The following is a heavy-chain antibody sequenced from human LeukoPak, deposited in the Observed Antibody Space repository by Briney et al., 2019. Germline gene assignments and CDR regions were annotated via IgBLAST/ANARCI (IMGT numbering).Heavy chain of an antibody. Sequence: SVKVSCKTSGYTFTDYYMHWLRQAPGQGLEWMGWINPNSGVTSSAQKFQGRVTMTRDTSITTVYMEVRWLTSDDTAIYYCARADRLDGAPYLIGPWGQGTLVTVSS. J-gene: IGHJ5*02. CDR3: ARADRLDGAPYLIGP. CDR2: INPNSGVT. D-gene: IGHD2-21*01. CDR1: GYTFTDYY. V-gene: IGHV1-2*02.